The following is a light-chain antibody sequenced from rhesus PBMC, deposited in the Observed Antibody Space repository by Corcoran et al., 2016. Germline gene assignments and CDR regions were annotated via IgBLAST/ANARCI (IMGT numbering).Light chain of an antibody. Sequence: DIQMTQSPSALSASVGARVTISCRASQNIYSNLAWYQQKPGKAPKLLIYAASSLQTGIPSRFSGSGSGTDFTLTISSLQPEDSAAYYCQHYYDNPLTFGGGTKVELK. CDR2: AAS. CDR3: QHYYDNPLT. CDR1: QNIYSN. V-gene: IGKV1S12*01. J-gene: IGKJ4*01.